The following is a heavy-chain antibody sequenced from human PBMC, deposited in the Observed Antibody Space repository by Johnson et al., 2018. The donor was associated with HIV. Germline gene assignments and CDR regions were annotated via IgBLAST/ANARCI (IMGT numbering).Heavy chain of an antibody. CDR1: GFTFSDYY. CDR2: IDSSGSGI. Sequence: VQLVESGGGLVQPGRSLRLSCAASGFTFSDYYINWIRQAPGKGLEWVSYIDSSGSGIYYADSVKGRLPISRDNSKNTLYLQMNSLRAEDTAVYYCARDNGYYYDSSGSRNAFDIWGQGTMVTVSS. CDR3: ARDNGYYYDSSGSRNAFDI. D-gene: IGHD3-22*01. V-gene: IGHV3-11*04. J-gene: IGHJ3*02.